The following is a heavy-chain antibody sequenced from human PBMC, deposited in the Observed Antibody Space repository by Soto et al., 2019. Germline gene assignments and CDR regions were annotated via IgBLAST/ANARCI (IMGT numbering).Heavy chain of an antibody. V-gene: IGHV1-2*04. CDR2: INPTSGGT. CDR1: GYTFTWLY. Sequence: GASVKVSCKASGYTFTWLYIHWVRQAPGQGLEWMGWINPTSGGTNYAQKFQDWVTLTRDTSTSTVYMELSSLSSADTAVYYCARDGNYARLDYGLDVWGQGTTVTVSS. D-gene: IGHD3-16*01. J-gene: IGHJ6*02. CDR3: ARDGNYARLDYGLDV.